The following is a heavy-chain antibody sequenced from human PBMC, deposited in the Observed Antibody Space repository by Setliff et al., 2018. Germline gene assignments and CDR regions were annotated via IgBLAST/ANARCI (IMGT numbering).Heavy chain of an antibody. CDR3: ARVLVLGYNWFDP. J-gene: IGHJ5*02. D-gene: IGHD3-10*01. V-gene: IGHV4-4*08. CDR1: GDSLRNDY. CDR2: MHAGGNI. Sequence: SETLSLTCSVSGDSLRNDYWTWIRQPPGKGLEWIGNMHAGGNINYNPSLKSRVTLSLATSKSQFSLKVNSVTAADTAVYFCARVLVLGYNWFDPWGQGTLVTVSS.